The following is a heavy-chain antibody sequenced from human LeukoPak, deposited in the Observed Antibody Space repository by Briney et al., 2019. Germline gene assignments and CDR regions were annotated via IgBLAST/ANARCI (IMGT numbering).Heavy chain of an antibody. Sequence: SETLSLTCTVSGDSISSYFCSWIRQPPGKGLEWIGYIYNSGSTKYNPSLKSRVIISVDTSKNQFSLKLSSVTAADTAVYYCARGSYYYMDVWGKGTTVTVSS. CDR2: IYNSGST. CDR1: GDSISSYF. V-gene: IGHV4-59*01. J-gene: IGHJ6*03. CDR3: ARGSYYYMDV.